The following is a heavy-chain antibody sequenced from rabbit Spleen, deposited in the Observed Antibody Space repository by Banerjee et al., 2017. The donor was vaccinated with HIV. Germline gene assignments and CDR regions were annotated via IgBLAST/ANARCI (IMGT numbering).Heavy chain of an antibody. CDR3: ARLVDGGKNFNL. Sequence: QEQLEESGGGRVQPGGSLTFTCTASGFPFSSSYWRSWVRQAPGKGLELIACIYGGSAGHIYYASWAKGRFTISKTSSTTVTLQMTSLTAADTATYFCARLVDGGKNFNLWGPGPLVTVS. J-gene: IGHJ4*01. CDR2: IYGGSAGHI. CDR1: GFPFSSSYW. V-gene: IGHV1S45*01. D-gene: IGHD4-2*01.